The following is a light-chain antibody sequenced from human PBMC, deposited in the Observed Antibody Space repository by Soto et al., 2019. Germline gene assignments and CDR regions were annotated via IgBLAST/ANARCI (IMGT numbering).Light chain of an antibody. J-gene: IGKJ2*03. CDR3: QQYSDWYS. CDR2: GAS. V-gene: IGKV3-15*01. CDR1: QSVSSN. Sequence: ERVMTQSPATLSVSPGERATLSCRASQSVSSNLAWYQQKPGQAPRLLIYGASTRATSIPARFSGGGSGTEFPLTISSLQSEDFAVYYCQQYSDWYSFGQGTKLEIK.